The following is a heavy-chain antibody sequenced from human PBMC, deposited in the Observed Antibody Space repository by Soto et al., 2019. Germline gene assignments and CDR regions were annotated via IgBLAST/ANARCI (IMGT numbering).Heavy chain of an antibody. D-gene: IGHD3-10*01. V-gene: IGHV3-30*18. CDR1: GFTFSSYG. Sequence: GGSLRLSSAASGFTFSSYGMHWVRQAPGKGLEWVAVISYDGSNKYYADSVKGRFTISRDNSKNTLYLQMNSLRAEDTAVYYYPKGKNCRSGDKRYSGMAAWGKGPRFTSPQ. J-gene: IGHJ6*04. CDR2: ISYDGSNK. CDR3: PKGKNCRSGDKRYSGMAA.